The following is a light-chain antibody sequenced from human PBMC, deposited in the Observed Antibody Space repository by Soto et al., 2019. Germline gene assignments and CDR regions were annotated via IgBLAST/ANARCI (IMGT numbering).Light chain of an antibody. CDR1: QSVSRS. Sequence: ALTHWPAPLSLFPGERATLACRTSQSVSRSLAWYQQKPGQAPRLLIYDVSNRAIGVPARFSGNGSGTDFTLTIRSLEPEDFAVYYCQQRSNWPPSITFGQGTRLEIK. CDR3: QQRSNWPPSIT. J-gene: IGKJ5*01. CDR2: DVS. V-gene: IGKV3-11*01.